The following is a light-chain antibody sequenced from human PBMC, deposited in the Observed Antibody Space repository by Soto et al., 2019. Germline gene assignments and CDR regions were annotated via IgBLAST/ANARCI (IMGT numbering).Light chain of an antibody. CDR3: QQYNGYSRT. CDR1: QSIGSS. J-gene: IGKJ1*01. Sequence: IQMTQSPSTLSASIGDRVTITCRASQSIGSSLAWYQQKPGKAPNLLISEASSLERGVPSRLSGSGSGTDFTLTIRSLQPDDFATYYCQQYNGYSRTFGQGTKVDI. CDR2: EAS. V-gene: IGKV1-5*01.